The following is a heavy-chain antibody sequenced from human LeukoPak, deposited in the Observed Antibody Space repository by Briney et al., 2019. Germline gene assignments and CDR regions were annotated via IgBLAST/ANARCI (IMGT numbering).Heavy chain of an antibody. Sequence: SETLSLTCSVSGDSISSNNYFWGWIRQPPGKGLEWIGIIDYSGSTYYNSSLKSRVTISVDTSKNQFSLKLSSVTAADTAVYYCARQREARIFDYWGQGTLVTVSS. D-gene: IGHD1-14*01. V-gene: IGHV4-39*01. CDR3: ARQREARIFDY. CDR1: GDSISSNNYF. J-gene: IGHJ4*02. CDR2: IDYSGST.